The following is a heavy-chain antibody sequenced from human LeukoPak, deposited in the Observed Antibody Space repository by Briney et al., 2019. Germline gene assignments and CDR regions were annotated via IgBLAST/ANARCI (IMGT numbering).Heavy chain of an antibody. CDR1: GGSISGGSHH. V-gene: IGHV4-39*01. Sequence: SETLSLTCTVSGGSISGGSHHWGWFRQSPGKGLEWIGSLYLSRTTYYNPSLNSRVTISVDTSKNQFSLQLNSVTAADTAVYYCVRHDGRGGATMGSLDSWGQGSLVTVSS. CDR2: LYLSRTT. CDR3: VRHDGRGGATMGSLDS. J-gene: IGHJ4*02. D-gene: IGHD5-12*01.